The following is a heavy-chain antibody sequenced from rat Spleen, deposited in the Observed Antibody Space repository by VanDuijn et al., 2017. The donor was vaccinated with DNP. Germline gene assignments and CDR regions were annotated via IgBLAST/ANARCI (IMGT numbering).Heavy chain of an antibody. J-gene: IGHJ2*01. CDR1: GFTFSAYY. V-gene: IGHV5-20*01. CDR3: TTDVYGPDY. D-gene: IGHD1-11*01. CDR2: ISYDGGST. Sequence: EVQLVESGGGLVQPGRSLKLSCAASGFTFSAYYVAWVRQAPAKGLEWVAYISYDGGSTYYGDSVKGRFTISRDNAKSTLYLQMNSLRSEDMATYYCTTDVYGPDYWGQGVMVTVSS.